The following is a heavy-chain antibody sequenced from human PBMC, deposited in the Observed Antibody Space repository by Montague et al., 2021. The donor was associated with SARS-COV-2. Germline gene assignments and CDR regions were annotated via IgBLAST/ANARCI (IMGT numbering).Heavy chain of an antibody. J-gene: IGHJ5*02. V-gene: IGHV4-4*07. D-gene: IGHD3-22*01. Sequence: SETLSLTCTVSGGSTNNNYWCWSRQPARKGLEWIGRIHASGISTXNHSPATRVTMSIYTSKNQFSLKLSSVTAADTAVYYCSRGRFYYDSGELGSWGQGTLVTVSS. CDR3: SRGRFYYDSGELGS. CDR2: IHASGIS. CDR1: GGSTNNNY.